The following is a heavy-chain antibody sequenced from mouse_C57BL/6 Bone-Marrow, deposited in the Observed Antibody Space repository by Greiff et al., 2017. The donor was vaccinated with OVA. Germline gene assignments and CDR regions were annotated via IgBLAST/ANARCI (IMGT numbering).Heavy chain of an antibody. CDR2: INPSNGGT. Sequence: QVQLQQPGTELVTPVASVTLSCTASGYTFTSSWMHWVTQSPGHGLAWIGNINPSNGGTNYNEKFKSKATLTVDKSSSTAYMQLSSLTSEDSAVYYCARYLYGSREDYWGQGTSVTVSS. CDR3: ARYLYGSREDY. J-gene: IGHJ4*01. D-gene: IGHD1-1*01. CDR1: GYTFTSSW. V-gene: IGHV1-53*01.